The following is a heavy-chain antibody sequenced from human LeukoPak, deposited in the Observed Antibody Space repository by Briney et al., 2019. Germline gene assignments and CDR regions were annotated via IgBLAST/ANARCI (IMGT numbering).Heavy chain of an antibody. CDR1: RFTLSSYW. CDR2: TNSDGSYT. Sequence: GVSLRLSCVASRFTLSSYWMNWVRQAPGKGLVWVARTNSDGSYTDYADSVKGRFTISRDNSKNTLYLQMNSLRAEDTAVYYCAKLLGYCSSTSCRGAFDIWGQGTMVTVSS. V-gene: IGHV3-74*01. D-gene: IGHD2-2*01. J-gene: IGHJ3*02. CDR3: AKLLGYCSSTSCRGAFDI.